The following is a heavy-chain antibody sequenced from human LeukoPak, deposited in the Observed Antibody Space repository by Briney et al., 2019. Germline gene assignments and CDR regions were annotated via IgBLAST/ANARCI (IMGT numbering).Heavy chain of an antibody. CDR3: ASVVSGY. V-gene: IGHV3-53*01. CDR1: GFTFSNAW. CDR2: IYDGGST. D-gene: IGHD5/OR15-5a*01. J-gene: IGHJ4*02. Sequence: GGSLRLSCAASGFTFSNAWMSWVRQAPGKGLEWVSVIYDGGSTDYADSVKGRFTISRDNSKSTLYLQMNSLRAEDTAVYYCASVVSGYWGQGTLVTVSS.